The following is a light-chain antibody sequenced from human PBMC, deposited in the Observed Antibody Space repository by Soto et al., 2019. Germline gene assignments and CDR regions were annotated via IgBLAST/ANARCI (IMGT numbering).Light chain of an antibody. J-gene: IGLJ2*01. CDR1: SSNIGSNY. CDR2: RNS. V-gene: IGLV1-47*01. CDR3: AAWDDSLSGVV. Sequence: LTQPPSASGTPGQRVTISCSGSSSNIGSNYVYWYQQLPGTVPQLLIYRNSERPSEVPDRFSGSKSGTSASLAISGLRSEDEDDYYCAAWDDSLSGVVFGGGTKLTVL.